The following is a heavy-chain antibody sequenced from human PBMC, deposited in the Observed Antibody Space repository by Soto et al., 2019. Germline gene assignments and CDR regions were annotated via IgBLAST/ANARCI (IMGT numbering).Heavy chain of an antibody. CDR2: ISGSGGST. V-gene: IGHV3-23*01. Sequence: SLRLSCAASGFTFSSYAMSWVRQAPGKGLEWVSAISGSGGSTYYADSVKGRFTISRDNSKNTLYLQMNSLRAEDTAVYYCAKEYDFWSGYPNHDAFDIWGKGPMVTVSS. D-gene: IGHD3-3*01. J-gene: IGHJ3*02. CDR1: GFTFSSYA. CDR3: AKEYDFWSGYPNHDAFDI.